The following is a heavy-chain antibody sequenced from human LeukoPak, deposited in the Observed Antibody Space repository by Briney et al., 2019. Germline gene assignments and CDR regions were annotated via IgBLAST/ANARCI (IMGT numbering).Heavy chain of an antibody. CDR2: VITSTGGT. J-gene: IGHJ4*02. V-gene: IGHV1-2*02. CDR1: GYTFTDYY. CDR3: ASFNHDYNMLDS. D-gene: IGHD5-24*01. Sequence: ASVKVSCRASGYTFTDYYIHWVRQAPGQGLEWMGWVITSTGGTTYAQKFQGRVTMTRDTSISTAYMELSRLTSDDTAVYYCASFNHDYNMLDSWGQGTLVTVSS.